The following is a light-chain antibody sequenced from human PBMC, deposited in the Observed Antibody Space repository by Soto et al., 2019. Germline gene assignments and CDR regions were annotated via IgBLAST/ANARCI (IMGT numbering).Light chain of an antibody. Sequence: DVVMTQSPLSLPVTLGQPASISCRSSESLVYSDGNTYLNWFQQRPGQSPRRLIYKVSNRDSGVPDRFSGRGSGTDFTLKISRVEAEDVGRYYCMQGTHWPETFGQGTKVEIK. CDR1: ESLVYSDGNTY. CDR2: KVS. J-gene: IGKJ1*01. CDR3: MQGTHWPET. V-gene: IGKV2-30*01.